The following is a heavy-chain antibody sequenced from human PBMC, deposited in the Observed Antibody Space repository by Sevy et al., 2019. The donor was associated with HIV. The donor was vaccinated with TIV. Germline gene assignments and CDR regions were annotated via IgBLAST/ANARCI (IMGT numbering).Heavy chain of an antibody. CDR2: SIPILGTV. V-gene: IGHV1-69*05. CDR3: ARGGVNGWYCFDY. Sequence: ASVKVSCKASGGTFSSYGISWVRQAPGQGLEWMGGSIPILGTVNYAQKLKGRVTITTDESTNTVYMELSSLRSEDTAVYYCARGGVNGWYCFDYWGQETLVTVSS. J-gene: IGHJ4*02. D-gene: IGHD6-19*01. CDR1: GGTFSSYG.